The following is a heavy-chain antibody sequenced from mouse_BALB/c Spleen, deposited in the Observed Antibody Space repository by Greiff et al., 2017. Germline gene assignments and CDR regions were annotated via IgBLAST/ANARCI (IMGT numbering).Heavy chain of an antibody. J-gene: IGHJ4*01. V-gene: IGHV1-9*01. CDR3: ARMGYDGPMDY. D-gene: IGHD2-14*01. CDR1: GYTLSSYW. Sequence: QVQLQQSGAELVKPGASVKISCKATGYTLSSYWIEWVKQRPGHGLEWIGEILPGSGSTNYNEKFKGKATFTADTSSNTAYMQLSSLTSEDSAVYYCARMGYDGPMDYWGQGTSVTVSS. CDR2: ILPGSGST.